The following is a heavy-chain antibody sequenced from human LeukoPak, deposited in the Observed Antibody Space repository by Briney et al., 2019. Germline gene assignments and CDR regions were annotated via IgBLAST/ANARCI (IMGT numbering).Heavy chain of an antibody. J-gene: IGHJ1*01. CDR2: INPDGRDT. CDR3: TSWGDTTAEYFQR. D-gene: IGHD2-21*02. CDR1: GFTIGNYG. Sequence: GGSLRLSCVVSGFTIGNYGMNWVRQAPGKGLEWVAHINPDGRDTYYVDSVKGRFTISRDNAQNSMYLQMNSLRVEDTAVYYCTSWGDTTAEYFQRWGQGTLVTVSS. V-gene: IGHV3-7*01.